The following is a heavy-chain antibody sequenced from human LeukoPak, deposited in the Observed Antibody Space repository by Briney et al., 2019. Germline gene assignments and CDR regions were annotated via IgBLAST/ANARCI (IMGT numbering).Heavy chain of an antibody. CDR2: IYYSGST. Sequence: SETLSLTCTVSGGSISSHFWSWIRQPPGKGLEWIGYIYYSGSTNYNPSLKSRVTMSVDTSKNQVSLKVSSVTAADTAVYYCAGARGTSVYYFDSWGQGTLVTVSS. CDR3: AGARGTSVYYFDS. V-gene: IGHV4-59*11. D-gene: IGHD6-6*01. J-gene: IGHJ4*02. CDR1: GGSISSHF.